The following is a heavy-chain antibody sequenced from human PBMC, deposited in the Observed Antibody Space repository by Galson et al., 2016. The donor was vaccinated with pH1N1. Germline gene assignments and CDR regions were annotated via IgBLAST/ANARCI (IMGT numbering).Heavy chain of an antibody. CDR2: TYYRSKWYN. CDR1: GDSVSSTNCA. D-gene: IGHD3-10*01. V-gene: IGHV6-1*01. CDR3: ARDRGSTLFQNYGMDV. J-gene: IGHJ6*02. Sequence: CAISGDSVSSTNCAWDWIRQSPSRGLEWLGRTYYRSKWYNDYAVSVQSRITINPDTSKNQLSLHLNSVTPEDTAVYYCARDRGSTLFQNYGMDVWGQGTTVIVSS.